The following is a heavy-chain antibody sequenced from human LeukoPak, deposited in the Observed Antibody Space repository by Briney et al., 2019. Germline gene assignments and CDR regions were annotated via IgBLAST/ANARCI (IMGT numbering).Heavy chain of an antibody. CDR3: ARQSIAAAGIVDY. V-gene: IGHV3-11*01. CDR1: GFTFSDYY. D-gene: IGHD6-13*01. J-gene: IGHJ4*02. CDR2: ISSSGSTI. Sequence: GGSLRLSCAASGFTFSDYYMSWIRQAPGKGLEWVSYISSSGSTIYYADSVKGRFTIPRDNAKNSLYLQMNSLRAEDTAVYYCARQSIAAAGIVDYWGQGTLVTVSS.